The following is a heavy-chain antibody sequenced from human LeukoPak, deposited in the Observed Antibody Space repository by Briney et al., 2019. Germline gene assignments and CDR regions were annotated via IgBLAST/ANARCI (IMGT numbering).Heavy chain of an antibody. CDR1: GFTFSSYS. Sequence: GGSLRLSCAASGFTFSSYSMNWVRQAPGKGLEWVSSISSSSSYIYYADSVKGRFTISRDNAKNSLYLQMNSLRAEDTAVYYCARDSSSGYRLNVWSDPWGQGTLVTVSS. D-gene: IGHD3-22*01. CDR2: ISSSSSYI. CDR3: ARDSSSGYRLNVWSDP. J-gene: IGHJ5*02. V-gene: IGHV3-21*01.